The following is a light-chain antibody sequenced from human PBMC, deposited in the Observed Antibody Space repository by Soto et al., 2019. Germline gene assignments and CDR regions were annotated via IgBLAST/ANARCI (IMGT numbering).Light chain of an antibody. V-gene: IGKV1-27*01. CDR1: QDISNS. Sequence: DIQMTQSPSSLSASVGDRVTITCRASQDISNSLAWYQQKPGEVPKVLIYATSILQSGVPARFSGSGSGTDFTLTISSLQPEDVVTYYCQNYNSAPLTFGGGTKVEI. CDR3: QNYNSAPLT. J-gene: IGKJ4*01. CDR2: ATS.